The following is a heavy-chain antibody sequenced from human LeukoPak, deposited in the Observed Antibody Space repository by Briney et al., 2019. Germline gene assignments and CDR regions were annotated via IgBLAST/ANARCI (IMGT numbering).Heavy chain of an antibody. CDR2: IKSDGGST. V-gene: IGHV3-74*01. J-gene: IGHJ3*02. CDR1: GFTFSSYW. CDR3: ARGGSPPEALGDTFDI. D-gene: IGHD1-26*01. Sequence: PRGSVRLSCAASGFTFSSYWMHWVRQAPGKGLVWVSRIKSDGGSTAYADSVVGRFTISRDNAKNTLCLQMDSLGVEDTAVYYCARGGSPPEALGDTFDIWGQGTMVTVSS.